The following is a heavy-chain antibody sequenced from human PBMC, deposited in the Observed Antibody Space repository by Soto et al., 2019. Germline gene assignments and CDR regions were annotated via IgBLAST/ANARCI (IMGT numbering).Heavy chain of an antibody. V-gene: IGHV1-2*02. Sequence: ASVKVSCKASGYSFTGYYMNWVRQAPGQGLEWMGWINPHTGDTTYAKKFQGRVTMTGDNSISTAYMEVSRLRSDDTAVYFCASVRRDETGSSFQYWGKGTLVTVSS. CDR3: ASVRRDETGSSFQY. CDR2: INPHTGDT. D-gene: IGHD2-15*01. CDR1: GYSFTGYY. J-gene: IGHJ4*02.